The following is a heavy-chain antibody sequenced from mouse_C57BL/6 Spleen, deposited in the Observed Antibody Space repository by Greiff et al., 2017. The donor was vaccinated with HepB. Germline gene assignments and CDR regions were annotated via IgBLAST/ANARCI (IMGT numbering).Heavy chain of an antibody. CDR3: ATITTVVERYFDV. D-gene: IGHD1-1*01. CDR2: ISNGGGST. CDR1: GFTFSDYY. Sequence: EVMLVESGGGLVQPGGSLKLSCAASGFTFSDYYMYWVRQTPEKRLEWVAYISNGGGSTYYPDTVKGRFTISRDNAKNTLYLQMSRLKSEDTAMYYCATITTVVERYFDVWGTGTTVTVSS. J-gene: IGHJ1*03. V-gene: IGHV5-12*01.